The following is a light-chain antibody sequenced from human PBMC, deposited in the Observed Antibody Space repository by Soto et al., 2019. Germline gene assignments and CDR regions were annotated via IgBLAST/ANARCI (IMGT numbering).Light chain of an antibody. J-gene: IGKJ3*01. Sequence: LVLTPSTGTLSLSPFYISHISFLSSHRVSISYLAWYQQKPGQAPRLLIYGASSRATGIPDRFSGSGSGTDFTLTISRLEPEDFAVYYCQKYGSSLFTFGTGTKVDI. V-gene: IGKV3-20*01. CDR2: GAS. CDR3: QKYGSSLFT. CDR1: HRVSISY.